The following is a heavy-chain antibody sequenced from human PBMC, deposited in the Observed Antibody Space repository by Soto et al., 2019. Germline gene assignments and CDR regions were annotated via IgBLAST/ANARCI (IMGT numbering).Heavy chain of an antibody. CDR3: ARSGYDFWSGYFQYYFDS. CDR2: INTDGSNT. Sequence: GGSLRLSCAASGFTFNRHWMHWVRQAPGKGLVWVSRINTDGSNTTYADSVKGRFAISRDNAKNTLYLQMNSLRAEDTAVYYCARSGYDFWSGYFQYYFDSWGQGTLVTVS. J-gene: IGHJ4*02. V-gene: IGHV3-74*01. CDR1: GFTFNRHW. D-gene: IGHD3-3*01.